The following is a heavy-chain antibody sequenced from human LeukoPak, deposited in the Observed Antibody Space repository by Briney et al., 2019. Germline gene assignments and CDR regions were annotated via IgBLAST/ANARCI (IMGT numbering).Heavy chain of an antibody. J-gene: IGHJ6*02. Sequence: GGSMRLASAASGFTVSSNYMSWVRQVPGRGLEWVSVIYSGGSTYYADSVKGRFTISRDNSKNTLYLQMNSLRAEDTAVYYCARDKGWALGMDVWGQGTTVTVSS. CDR3: ARDKGWALGMDV. CDR2: IYSGGST. CDR1: GFTVSSNY. V-gene: IGHV3-66*02. D-gene: IGHD6-19*01.